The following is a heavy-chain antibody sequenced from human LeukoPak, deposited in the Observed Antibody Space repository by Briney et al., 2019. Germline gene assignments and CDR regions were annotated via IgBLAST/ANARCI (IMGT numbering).Heavy chain of an antibody. Sequence: NPSETLSLTCAVYGGSFSGYYWSWIRQPPGKGLEWIGEINHSGSTNYNPPLKSRVTISVDTSKNQFSLKLSSVTAADTAVYYCARRARLYCSGGSCYPTKTHYYYYYMDVWGKGTTVTVSS. CDR3: ARRARLYCSGGSCYPTKTHYYYYYMDV. D-gene: IGHD2-15*01. CDR1: GGSFSGYY. CDR2: INHSGST. J-gene: IGHJ6*03. V-gene: IGHV4-34*01.